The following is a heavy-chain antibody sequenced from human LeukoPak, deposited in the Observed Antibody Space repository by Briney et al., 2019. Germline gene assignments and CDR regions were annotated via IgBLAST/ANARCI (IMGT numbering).Heavy chain of an antibody. V-gene: IGHV5-51*01. CDR2: IYPGDSDT. D-gene: IGHD3-22*01. CDR1: GYSFTSYW. CDR3: ARHLFDGSGYYLGDY. J-gene: IGHJ4*02. Sequence: GESLKISCQGSGYSFTSYWIGWVRQMPGKGLEWMGIIYPGDSDTRYSPSFQGQVTISADKSISTAYPQWSSLKASDTAMYYCARHLFDGSGYYLGDYWGQGTLVTVSS.